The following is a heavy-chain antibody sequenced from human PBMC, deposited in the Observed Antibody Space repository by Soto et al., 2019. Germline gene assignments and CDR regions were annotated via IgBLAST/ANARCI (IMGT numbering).Heavy chain of an antibody. CDR1: GGSISSSNW. D-gene: IGHD5-12*01. V-gene: IGHV4-4*02. Sequence: SETLSLTCAVSGGSISSSNWWSWVRQPPGKGLEWIGEIYHSGSTNYNPSLKSRVTISVDKSKNQFSLKLSSVTAADTAVYYCARAGRGWLRVYYYGMDVWGQGTTVTVPS. CDR3: ARAGRGWLRVYYYGMDV. J-gene: IGHJ6*02. CDR2: IYHSGST.